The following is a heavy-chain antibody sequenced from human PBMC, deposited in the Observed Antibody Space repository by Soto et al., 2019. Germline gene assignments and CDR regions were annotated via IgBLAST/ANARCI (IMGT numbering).Heavy chain of an antibody. V-gene: IGHV3-30*03. CDR2: ISYDGSNK. CDR3: ASYDILTGYYTLSLHYYYYGMDV. CDR1: GFTFSSYG. Sequence: GGSLRLSCAASGFTFSSYGMHWVRQAPGKGLEWVAVISYDGSNKYYADSVKGRFTISRDNSKNTLYLQMNSLRAEDTAVYYCASYDILTGYYTLSLHYYYYGMDVWGQGTTVTVSS. D-gene: IGHD3-9*01. J-gene: IGHJ6*02.